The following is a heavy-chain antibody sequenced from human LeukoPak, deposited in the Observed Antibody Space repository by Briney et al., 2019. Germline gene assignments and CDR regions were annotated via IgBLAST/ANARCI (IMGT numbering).Heavy chain of an antibody. J-gene: IGHJ5*02. V-gene: IGHV3-43*02. CDR3: AKGVRSGTYYNCFDP. D-gene: IGHD1-26*01. Sequence: GGSLRLSCAASGFTFSDYYMSWIRRAPGKGLEWISLISGDGDSTYYADSVKGRFTISRDNSKNSLYLQMSSLRTEDTALYYCAKGVRSGTYYNCFDPWGQGTLVTVSS. CDR2: ISGDGDST. CDR1: GFTFSDYY.